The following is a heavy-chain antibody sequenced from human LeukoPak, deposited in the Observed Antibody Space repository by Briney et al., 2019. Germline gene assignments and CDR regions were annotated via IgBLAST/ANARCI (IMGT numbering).Heavy chain of an antibody. CDR3: ARVNRIVVVPAAMSWFDP. J-gene: IGHJ5*02. V-gene: IGHV4-31*03. CDR2: IYYSGST. CDR1: GGSISSGGYY. D-gene: IGHD2-2*01. Sequence: PSETLSLTCTASGGSISSGGYYWSWIRQHPGKGLEWIGYIYYSGSTYYNPSLKSRVTISVDTSKNQFSLKLSSVTAADTAVYYCARVNRIVVVPAAMSWFDPWGQGTLVTVSS.